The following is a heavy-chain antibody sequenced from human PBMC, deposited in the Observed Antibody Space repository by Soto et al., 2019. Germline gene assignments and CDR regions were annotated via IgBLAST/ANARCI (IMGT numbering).Heavy chain of an antibody. Sequence: KPSETLSLTCTVSGGSISSSSYYWGWIRQPPGKGLEWIGSIYYSGSTYYNPSLKSRVTISVDTSKNQFSLKLSSVTAADTAVYYCARGWYYYYGMDVWGQGTTVTAP. D-gene: IGHD6-19*01. CDR2: IYYSGST. CDR1: GGSISSSSYY. V-gene: IGHV4-39*01. CDR3: ARGWYYYYGMDV. J-gene: IGHJ6*02.